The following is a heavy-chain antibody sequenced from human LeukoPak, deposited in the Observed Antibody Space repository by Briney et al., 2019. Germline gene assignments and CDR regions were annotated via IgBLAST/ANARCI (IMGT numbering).Heavy chain of an antibody. CDR2: ISYDGSNK. V-gene: IGHV3-30-3*01. D-gene: IGHD3-9*01. Sequence: TGRSLRLSCAASGFAFSSYAMHWVRQAPGKGLEWVAVISYDGSNKYYADSVKGRFTISRDNSKNTLYLQMNSLRAEDTAVYYCAKGAGNFDWCYHDYWGQGTLVTVSS. CDR1: GFAFSSYA. J-gene: IGHJ4*02. CDR3: AKGAGNFDWCYHDY.